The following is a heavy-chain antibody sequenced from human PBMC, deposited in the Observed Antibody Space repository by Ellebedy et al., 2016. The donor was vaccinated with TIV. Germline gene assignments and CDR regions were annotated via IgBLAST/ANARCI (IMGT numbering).Heavy chain of an antibody. CDR3: ARGGDEDGSGSYNWFDP. D-gene: IGHD3-10*01. V-gene: IGHV5-51*01. J-gene: IGHJ5*02. CDR1: GYSFTSYW. Sequence: GESLKISCKGSGYSFTSYWIGWVRQMPGKGLEWMGIIYPGDSDTRYSPSFQGQVTISADKSISTAYLHWSSLKASDTAMYYCARGGDEDGSGSYNWFDPWGQGTLVTVSS. CDR2: IYPGDSDT.